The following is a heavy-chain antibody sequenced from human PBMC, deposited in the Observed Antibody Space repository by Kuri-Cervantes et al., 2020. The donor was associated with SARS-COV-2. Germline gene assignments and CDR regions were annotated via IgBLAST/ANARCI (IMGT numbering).Heavy chain of an antibody. V-gene: IGHV4-39*07. CDR3: ARGNGGRDAFDI. J-gene: IGHJ3*02. CDR1: GDSITTSPYY. D-gene: IGHD2-8*01. CDR2: FYYGGST. Sequence: ESLKISCTVSGDSITTSPYYWAWVRQPPGKVLEWIGSFYYGGSTYYNPSLKSRVTISVDTSKNQFSLKLSSVTAADTAVYYCARGNGGRDAFDIWGQGTMVTVSS.